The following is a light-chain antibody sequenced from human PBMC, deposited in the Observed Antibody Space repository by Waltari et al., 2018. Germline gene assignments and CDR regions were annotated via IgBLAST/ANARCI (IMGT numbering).Light chain of an antibody. J-gene: IGKJ2*01. V-gene: IGKV3-11*01. CDR2: DTA. CDR1: QSLTSY. CDR3: QQRST. Sequence: EIVLTQSPATLSLSPGEGATLSCRASQSLTSYLAWYQRKPGQAPRLLIYDTANRATGIPARFSGSGSGTDFTLIISSLEPEDFGVYYCQQRSTFGQGTKLEIK.